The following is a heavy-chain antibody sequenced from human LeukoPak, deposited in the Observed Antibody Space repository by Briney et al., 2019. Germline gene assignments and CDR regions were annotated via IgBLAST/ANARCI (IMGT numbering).Heavy chain of an antibody. D-gene: IGHD3-16*01. Sequence: SETLSLTCAVDAGSLSGYYWSWIRQPPGKGLEWNGEINHSGSTNYKPSLKSRVTISVDTSKNQFSLKLSSVTAADTAVYYCARRGGLNRGYWYFDLWGRGTLVTVSS. CDR1: AGSLSGYY. J-gene: IGHJ2*01. CDR2: INHSGST. CDR3: ARRGGLNRGYWYFDL. V-gene: IGHV4-34*01.